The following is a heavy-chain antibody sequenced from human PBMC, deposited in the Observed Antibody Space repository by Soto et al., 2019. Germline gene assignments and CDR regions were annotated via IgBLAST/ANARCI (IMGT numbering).Heavy chain of an antibody. CDR1: GYTFTNYA. V-gene: IGHV1-18*01. J-gene: IGHJ4*02. CDR2: VNTYNGNP. D-gene: IGHD6-6*01. Sequence: QVQLVQSGVEVKKPGASVKVSCKASGYTFTNYAISWVRQAPGRGLEWMGWVNTYNGNPNYAQIFQGRVTMTTDTSTGTDYTELRSLKSDDSAVYYCARDSQYSTDWQRFDSWGQGTLVTVSS. CDR3: ARDSQYSTDWQRFDS.